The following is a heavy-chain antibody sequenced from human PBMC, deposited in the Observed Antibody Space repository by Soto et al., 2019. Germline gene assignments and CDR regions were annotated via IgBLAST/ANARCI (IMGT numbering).Heavy chain of an antibody. J-gene: IGHJ4*02. V-gene: IGHV3-74*01. CDR2: IKPDGSYT. CDR1: GFSFSSSW. D-gene: IGHD5-12*01. Sequence: PGGSLRLSCVASGFSFSSSWMHWVRQAPGKGLVWVSRIKPDGSYTTYADSVKGRFTISRDNFRDTVYLQMNGLRPEDTAVHYCASGEGRNGHDTRFDYWGQGTLVTVSS. CDR3: ASGEGRNGHDTRFDY.